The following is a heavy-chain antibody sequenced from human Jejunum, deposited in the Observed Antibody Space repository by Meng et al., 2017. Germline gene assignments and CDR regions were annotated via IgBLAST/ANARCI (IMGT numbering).Heavy chain of an antibody. Sequence: QSPLKESGPTLVKPTQTLTLTCTFSGFSLSTSGVGVGWIRQPPGKALDYLALIYWDDDKRYSPSLRSRLTIAKDTSKNQVVLTMTNMDPVDTATYYCAHRLGPSSRSWDVGYFDYWGQGTLVTVSS. CDR3: AHRLGPSSRSWDVGYFDY. CDR1: GFSLSTSGVG. J-gene: IGHJ4*02. V-gene: IGHV2-5*02. D-gene: IGHD6-13*01. CDR2: IYWDDDK.